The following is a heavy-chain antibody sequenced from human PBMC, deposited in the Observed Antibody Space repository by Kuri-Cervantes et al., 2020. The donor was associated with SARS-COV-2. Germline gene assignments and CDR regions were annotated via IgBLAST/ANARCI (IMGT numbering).Heavy chain of an antibody. CDR1: GYTLTELS. D-gene: IGHD6-19*01. CDR2: FDPEDGET. V-gene: IGHV1-24*01. CDR3: SKDLTFGMVAGTEVLDS. J-gene: IGHJ4*02. Sequence: ASVKVSCRVSGYTLTELSMHWVRQAPGQGLEWMGGFDPEDGETIYAQKFQGRVTMTEDTSTDTAYMELNSLKSEDTAVYYCSKDLTFGMVAGTEVLDSWGQGTLVTVSS.